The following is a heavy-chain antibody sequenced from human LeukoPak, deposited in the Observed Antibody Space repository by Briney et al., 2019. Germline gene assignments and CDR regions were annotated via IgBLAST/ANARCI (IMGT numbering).Heavy chain of an antibody. V-gene: IGHV4-34*01. CDR3: AREFDSSGYYLYAIDY. Sequence: PSETLPLTCAVYGGSFSGYYWSWIRQPPGKGLEWIGEINHSGSTNYNPSLKSRVTISVDTSKNQFSLKLSSVTAADTAVYYCAREFDSSGYYLYAIDYWGQGTLVTVSS. CDR1: GGSFSGYY. D-gene: IGHD3-22*01. CDR2: INHSGST. J-gene: IGHJ4*02.